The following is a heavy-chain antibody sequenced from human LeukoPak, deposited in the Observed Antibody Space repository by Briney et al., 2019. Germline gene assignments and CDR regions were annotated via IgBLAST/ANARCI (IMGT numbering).Heavy chain of an antibody. V-gene: IGHV3-23*01. CDR1: GFTFSSYS. Sequence: PGGSLRLSCAASGFTFSSYSVNWVRQAPGKGLEWVSAISGSGGSTYYADSVKGRFTISRGNSKNTLYLQMNSLRAEDTAVYYCAREGGSYYYGSGSYRPDDAFDIWGQGTMVTVSS. J-gene: IGHJ3*02. CDR3: AREGGSYYYGSGSYRPDDAFDI. D-gene: IGHD3-10*01. CDR2: ISGSGGST.